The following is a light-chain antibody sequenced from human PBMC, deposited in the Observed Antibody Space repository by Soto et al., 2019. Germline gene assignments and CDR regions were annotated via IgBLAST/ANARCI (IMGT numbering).Light chain of an antibody. V-gene: IGKV1-33*01. CDR3: QQYDNLQLT. CDR1: QDISNY. Sequence: DIPMTQSPSSLSASVGDRVTITCQASQDISNYLNWYQQKPGKAPKLLIYDASNLETGDPSRFSGSGSGTDFTFTISSLQPEDIATYYCQQYDNLQLTFGGGTKVEIK. J-gene: IGKJ4*01. CDR2: DAS.